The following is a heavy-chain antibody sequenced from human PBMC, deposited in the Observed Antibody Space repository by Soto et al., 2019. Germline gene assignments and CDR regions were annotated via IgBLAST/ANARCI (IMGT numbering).Heavy chain of an antibody. V-gene: IGHV1-8*01. CDR2: MNPNSGNT. CDR3: ARGVATRFPFDY. D-gene: IGHD5-12*01. J-gene: IGHJ4*02. CDR1: GYTFTSYD. Sequence: QVQLVQSGAEVKKPGASVKVSCKASGYTFTSYDINWVRQATGQGLEWMGWMNPNSGNTGYAQKFQGRVTMTRNTSMSTAYMEVSSLRSEDTAVYYCARGVATRFPFDYWGQGTLVTVSS.